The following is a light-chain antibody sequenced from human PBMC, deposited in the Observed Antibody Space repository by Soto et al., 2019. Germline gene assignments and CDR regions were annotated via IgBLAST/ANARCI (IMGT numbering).Light chain of an antibody. CDR1: QSISSW. CDR2: GAS. CDR3: QQYDIYSRT. J-gene: IGKJ1*01. Sequence: DIPMTQSPSTLSASVGDRVTITCRASQSISSWLAWYQQKPGKAPKLLIYGASTLQSGVPSRFSGSGSGTEFTLTISSLQPDDFATYYCQQYDIYSRTFGQGTKVEIK. V-gene: IGKV1-5*01.